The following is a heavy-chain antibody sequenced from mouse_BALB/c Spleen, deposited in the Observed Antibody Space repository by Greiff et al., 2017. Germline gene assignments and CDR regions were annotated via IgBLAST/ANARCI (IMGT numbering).Heavy chain of an antibody. J-gene: IGHJ4*01. CDR2: INPSTGYT. D-gene: IGHD2-3*01. V-gene: IGHV1-7*01. CDR3: ARGGLLRYAMDY. CDR1: GYTFTSYW. Sequence: VQLQESGAELAKPGASVKMSCKASGYTFTSYWMHWVKQRPGQGLEWIGYINPSTGYTEYNQKFKDKATLTADKSSSTAYMQLSSLTSEDSAVYCCARGGLLRYAMDYWGQGTSVTVSS.